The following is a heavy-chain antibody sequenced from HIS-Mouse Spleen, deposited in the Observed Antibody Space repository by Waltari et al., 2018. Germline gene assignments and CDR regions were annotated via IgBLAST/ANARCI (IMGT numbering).Heavy chain of an antibody. CDR1: GGSISSSSYY. CDR3: ARHNLNYWYFDL. Sequence: QLQLQESGPGLVKPSETLSLTCTVSGGSISSSSYYWGWIRQPPGKGREWIGSIYYSGRTYYNPSLKSPVTLSVDTSKNQFSLKLSSVTAADTAVYYCARHNLNYWYFDLWGRGTLVTVSS. J-gene: IGHJ2*01. V-gene: IGHV4-39*01. CDR2: IYYSGRT.